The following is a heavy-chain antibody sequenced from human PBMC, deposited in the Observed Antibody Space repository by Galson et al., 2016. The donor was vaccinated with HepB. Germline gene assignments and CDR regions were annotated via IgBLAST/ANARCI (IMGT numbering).Heavy chain of an antibody. CDR1: GYSFNNYW. V-gene: IGHV5-51*01. D-gene: IGHD3-22*01. J-gene: IGHJ1*01. CDR3: VRPSGLYFYDSRADYKMDFRH. CDR2: IYPGDSDT. Sequence: QSGAEVKKPGESLRISCKASGYSFNNYWIGWVRRMPGKGLEWMGIIYPGDSDTIYSPSFQGQVTMSADKSTSTAYLQWSSLKASDTAVYYCVRPSGLYFYDSRADYKMDFRHWGQGTLVSVSS.